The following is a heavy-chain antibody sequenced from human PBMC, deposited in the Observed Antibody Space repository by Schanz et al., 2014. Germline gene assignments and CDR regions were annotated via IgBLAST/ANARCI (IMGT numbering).Heavy chain of an antibody. CDR2: IKSDGSST. Sequence: EVQLVESGGGLVQPGGSLRLSCAASGFTFSSYWMHWVRQVPGKGLVWVSRIKSDGSSTSYADSVKGRFTMSRDNAKNSGFLQMNSLRAEDTAVYYCVRDSFFAFDYWGQGTLXTVSS. D-gene: IGHD3-3*01. CDR3: VRDSFFAFDY. J-gene: IGHJ4*02. CDR1: GFTFSSYW. V-gene: IGHV3-74*01.